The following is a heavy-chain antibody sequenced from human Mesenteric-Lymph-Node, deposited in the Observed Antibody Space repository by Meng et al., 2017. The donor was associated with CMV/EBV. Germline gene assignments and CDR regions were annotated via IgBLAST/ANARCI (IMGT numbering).Heavy chain of an antibody. CDR2: LNPNSGDT. J-gene: IGHJ6*02. Sequence: ASAKVSCKASCYTFTSNGISWVRQAPGQGLEYMGWLNPNSGDTISAQKSQGRVTMTRDTSISTAYMEVSRMTSDDTAVYYCVRDWKGTSVATRGPYGMDVWGQGTTVTVSS. CDR1: CYTFTSNG. V-gene: IGHV1-2*02. D-gene: IGHD4-11*01. CDR3: VRDWKGTSVATRGPYGMDV.